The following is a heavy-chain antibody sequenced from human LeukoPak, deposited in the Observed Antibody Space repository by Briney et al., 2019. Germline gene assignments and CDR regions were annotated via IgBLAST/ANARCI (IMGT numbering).Heavy chain of an antibody. V-gene: IGHV1-18*01. CDR1: GYTFTSYG. Sequence: ASVKVSCKASGYTFTSYGISWVRQAPGQGLEWMGWISAYNGSTNYAQKLQGRVTMTTDTSASTAYMELKSLKSDDTAVYYCARGYCGGDCNFDHWGQGTLVTVSS. CDR2: ISAYNGST. CDR3: ARGYCGGDCNFDH. D-gene: IGHD2-21*02. J-gene: IGHJ4*02.